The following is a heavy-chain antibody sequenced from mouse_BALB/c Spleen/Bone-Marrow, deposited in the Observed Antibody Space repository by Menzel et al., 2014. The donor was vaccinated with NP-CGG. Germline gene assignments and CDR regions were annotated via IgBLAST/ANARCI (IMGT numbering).Heavy chain of an antibody. J-gene: IGHJ4*01. D-gene: IGHD2-3*01. CDR1: GFTLSNYG. CDR2: ISSGGSYT. V-gene: IGHV5-6*01. Sequence: EVQGVESGGDLVKPGGSLKLSCAASGFTLSNYGMSWVRQTPDKRLEWVATISSGGSYTYYPDSVKGRFTISRDNAKNTLYLQMSSLKSEDTAMYYCARRDGGPMDYWGQGTSVTVSS. CDR3: ARRDGGPMDY.